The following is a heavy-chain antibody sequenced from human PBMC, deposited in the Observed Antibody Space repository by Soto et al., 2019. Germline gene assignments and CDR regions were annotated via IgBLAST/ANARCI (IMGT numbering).Heavy chain of an antibody. V-gene: IGHV4-4*02. J-gene: IGHJ6*02. CDR2: IYHSGST. Sequence: SETLSLTCAVSGGSISSSNWWSWVRQPPGKGLEWIGEIYHSGSTNYNPSLKSRVTISVDKSKNQFSLKLSSVTAADTAVYYCARGDCGGDCYSKFYGMDVRGQGTTVTVSS. D-gene: IGHD2-21*02. CDR3: ARGDCGGDCYSKFYGMDV. CDR1: GGSISSSNW.